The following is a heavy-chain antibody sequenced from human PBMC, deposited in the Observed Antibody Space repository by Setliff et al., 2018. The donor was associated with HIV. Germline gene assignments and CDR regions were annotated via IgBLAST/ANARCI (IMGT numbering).Heavy chain of an antibody. CDR2: VDPKDGET. CDR3: ATVNYYDSSGFVY. CDR1: GYTFSDYY. D-gene: IGHD3-22*01. J-gene: IGHJ4*02. Sequence: ASVKVSCKASGYTFSDYYIFWVQQAPGEGLGWMGRVDPKDGETIYAAKFQDRITITADTSTDTAYTELSSLRSEDTAVYYCATVNYYDSSGFVYWGQGTLVTVAS. V-gene: IGHV1-69-2*01.